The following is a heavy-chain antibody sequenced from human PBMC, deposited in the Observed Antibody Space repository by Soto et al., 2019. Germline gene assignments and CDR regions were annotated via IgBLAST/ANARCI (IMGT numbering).Heavy chain of an antibody. D-gene: IGHD3-16*01. CDR3: ARGRLIGPFDI. Sequence: PSETLSLTCAVYGGSFSGYYWSWIRQPPGKGLEWIGEINHSGSTNYKPSLKSRVTISVDTSKNQFSLKLSSVTAADTAVYYCARGRLIGPFDIWGQGTMVTVSS. J-gene: IGHJ3*02. CDR1: GGSFSGYY. CDR2: INHSGST. V-gene: IGHV4-34*01.